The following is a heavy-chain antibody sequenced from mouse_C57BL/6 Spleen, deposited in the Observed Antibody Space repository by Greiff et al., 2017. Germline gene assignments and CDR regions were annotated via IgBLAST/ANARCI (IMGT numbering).Heavy chain of an antibody. V-gene: IGHV1-80*01. J-gene: IGHJ2*01. CDR3: ARFPYYYGSGLDY. Sequence: QVQLQQSGAELVKPGASVKISCKASGYAFSSYWMNWVKQRPGKGLEWIGQIYPGDGDTNYNGKFKGKATLTADKSSSTAYMQLSSLTSEDSAVYFFARFPYYYGSGLDYWGQVTTLTVSS. D-gene: IGHD1-1*01. CDR1: GYAFSSYW. CDR2: IYPGDGDT.